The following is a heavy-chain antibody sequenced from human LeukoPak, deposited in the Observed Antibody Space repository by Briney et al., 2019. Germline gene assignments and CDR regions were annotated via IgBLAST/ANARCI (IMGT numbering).Heavy chain of an antibody. CDR2: LSRSVGKT. V-gene: IGHV3-23*01. D-gene: IGHD1-26*01. Sequence: GGSLRLSCAASGFTFSSYAMSWVRQAPGKGLEWVSALSRSVGKTYYADSVKGRFTISRDSSKNTLYLQMNSLRAEDTALYYCAKGLQWELPFDYWGQGTLVTVSS. CDR3: AKGLQWELPFDY. J-gene: IGHJ4*02. CDR1: GFTFSSYA.